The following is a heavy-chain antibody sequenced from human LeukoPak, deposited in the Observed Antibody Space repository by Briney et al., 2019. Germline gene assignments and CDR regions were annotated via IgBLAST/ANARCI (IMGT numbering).Heavy chain of an antibody. CDR1: GGSFSGYY. Sequence: SETLSLTCAVYGGSFSGYYWSWIRQPPGKGLEWIGEINHSGSTNYNPSLKSRVTISVDTSKNQFSLKLSSVTAADTAVYYCASQSSYYDSSGYYPKGDYWGQGTLVTVSS. CDR3: ASQSSYYDSSGYYPKGDY. V-gene: IGHV4-34*01. D-gene: IGHD3-22*01. CDR2: INHSGST. J-gene: IGHJ4*02.